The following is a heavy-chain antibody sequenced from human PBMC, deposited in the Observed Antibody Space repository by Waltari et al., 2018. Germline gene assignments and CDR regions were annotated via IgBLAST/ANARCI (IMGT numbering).Heavy chain of an antibody. CDR1: GGSISSYY. V-gene: IGHV4-59*01. D-gene: IGHD6-13*01. CDR3: ARIAAAAASFMDV. Sequence: QVQLQESGPGLVKPSETLSLTCTVSGGSISSYYWSWIRQPPGKGLEWIGYIYYSGSTNYNPSLKSRVTISVDTSKNQFSLKLSSVTAADTAVYYCARIAAAAASFMDVWGKGTTVTVSS. CDR2: IYYSGST. J-gene: IGHJ6*03.